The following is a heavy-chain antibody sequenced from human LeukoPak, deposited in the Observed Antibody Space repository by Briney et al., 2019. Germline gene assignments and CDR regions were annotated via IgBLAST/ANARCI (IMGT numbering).Heavy chain of an antibody. Sequence: VASVKVSCKASGGTFSSYAISWVRQAPGQGLEWMGWINPNSGGTNYAQKFQGRVTMTRDTSISTAYMELSRLRSDDTAVYYCAKGAEGSWYSTATSEYYFDYWGQGTLVTVSS. V-gene: IGHV1-2*02. J-gene: IGHJ4*02. CDR2: INPNSGGT. CDR3: AKGAEGSWYSTATSEYYFDY. CDR1: GGTFSSYA. D-gene: IGHD6-13*01.